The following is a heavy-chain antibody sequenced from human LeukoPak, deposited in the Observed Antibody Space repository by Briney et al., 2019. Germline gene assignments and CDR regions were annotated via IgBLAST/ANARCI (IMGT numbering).Heavy chain of an antibody. V-gene: IGHV3-74*01. J-gene: IGHJ4*02. CDR3: VKEQGSGSYRTADY. CDR1: GFTFSSYW. D-gene: IGHD3-10*01. Sequence: GGSLRLSCAASGFTFSSYWMHWVRQAPGKGLVWVSRINSDGSSTSYADSVKGRFTISRDTSKSTLYLQMNSLGAEDTAVYYCVKEQGSGSYRTADYWGQGTLVTVSS. CDR2: INSDGSST.